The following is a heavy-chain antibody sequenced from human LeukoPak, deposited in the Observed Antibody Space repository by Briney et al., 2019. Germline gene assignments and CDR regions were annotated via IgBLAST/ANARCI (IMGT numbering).Heavy chain of an antibody. V-gene: IGHV1-69*13. Sequence: SVKVSCKASGYTFTGYYMHWVRQAPGQGLEWMGGIIPIFGTANYAQKFQGRVTITADESTSTAYMELSSLRSEDTAVYYCASGTADYGSGSYFYNWFDPWGQGTLVTVSS. J-gene: IGHJ5*02. CDR1: GYTFTGYY. CDR2: IIPIFGTA. CDR3: ASGTADYGSGSYFYNWFDP. D-gene: IGHD3-10*01.